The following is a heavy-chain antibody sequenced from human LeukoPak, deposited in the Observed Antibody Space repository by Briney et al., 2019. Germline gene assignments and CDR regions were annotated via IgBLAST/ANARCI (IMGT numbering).Heavy chain of an antibody. Sequence: GGSLRLSCAASGFTFSSYWMSWVRQAPGKGLEWVANIKQDGSEEVYVDSVKGRFTISRDNAKNSLFLQMNTLRAEDTVVYYCARDPYSSTWSYGMDVWGQGTTVTVSS. CDR1: GFTFSSYW. CDR2: IKQDGSEE. V-gene: IGHV3-7*05. CDR3: ARDPYSSTWSYGMDV. J-gene: IGHJ6*02. D-gene: IGHD6-6*01.